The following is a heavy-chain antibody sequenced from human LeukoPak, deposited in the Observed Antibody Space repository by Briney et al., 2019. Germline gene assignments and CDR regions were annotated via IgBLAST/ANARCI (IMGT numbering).Heavy chain of an antibody. CDR1: GFTFSTYG. Sequence: PGGSLRLPCAASGFTFSTYGMNWVRQAPGKGLEWVSSISSSSSHIYYADSVRGRFTISRDNAKNSLYLQMNSLRAEDTAVYYCARDLWQQCLDYWGQGTLVTVSS. CDR2: ISSSSSHI. D-gene: IGHD6-13*01. J-gene: IGHJ4*02. CDR3: ARDLWQQCLDY. V-gene: IGHV3-21*01.